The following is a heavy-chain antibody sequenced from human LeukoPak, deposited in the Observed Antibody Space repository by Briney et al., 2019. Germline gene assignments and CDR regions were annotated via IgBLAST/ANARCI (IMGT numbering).Heavy chain of an antibody. J-gene: IGHJ4*02. D-gene: IGHD5-12*01. CDR3: ARDRSGYSEYYFDY. CDR2: IYPSGST. V-gene: IGHV4-4*07. CDR1: GGSTNTYC. Sequence: PSETLSLTCTVSGGSTNTYCWSWIRQPAEKGLEWIGRIYPSGSTYYNPSLKSRVTISIDKSKNQFSLRLTSVTAADTAVYYCARDRSGYSEYYFDYCGQGSLVTVSS.